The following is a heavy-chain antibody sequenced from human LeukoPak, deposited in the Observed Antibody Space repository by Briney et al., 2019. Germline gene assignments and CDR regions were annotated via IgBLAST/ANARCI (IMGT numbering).Heavy chain of an antibody. J-gene: IGHJ4*02. CDR3: VAADPHHDY. V-gene: IGHV3-74*01. CDR2: INSDGSST. Sequence: GGSLRLSCAASGFTLSSYWMHWVRQAPGKGPVWVSRINSDGSSTTYADSVKGRFTISRDGAKNTLYLQMNGLRAEDTAVYYCVAADPHHDYWGQGTLVTVSS. CDR1: GFTLSSYW. D-gene: IGHD2-15*01.